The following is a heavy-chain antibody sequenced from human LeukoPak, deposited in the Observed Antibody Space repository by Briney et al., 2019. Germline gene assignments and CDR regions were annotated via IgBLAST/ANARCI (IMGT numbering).Heavy chain of an antibody. Sequence: ASVKVSCKASEYTFTSYAMNWVRQAAGQGLEWMGWINTNTGDPTYAQGFTGRFVFSLDTSVSKAYLQISSLKAEDTAVYYCARVPDSSSWPVDYWGQGTLVTVSS. CDR2: INTNTGDP. CDR3: ARVPDSSSWPVDY. D-gene: IGHD6-13*01. V-gene: IGHV7-4-1*02. CDR1: EYTFTSYA. J-gene: IGHJ4*02.